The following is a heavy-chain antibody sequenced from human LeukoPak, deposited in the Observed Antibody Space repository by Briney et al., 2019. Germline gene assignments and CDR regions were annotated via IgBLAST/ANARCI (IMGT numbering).Heavy chain of an antibody. D-gene: IGHD3-22*01. CDR1: GFTFSIYW. CDR2: IKQDGSEK. CDR3: ARDRPYYYYDRTFDY. J-gene: IGHJ4*02. Sequence: PGGSLRLSCAASGFTFSIYWVTWVRQAPGKGLEWVANIKQDGSEKYYVDSVKGRFTISRDNAKNSLYLQMNSLSAEDTAVYYCARDRPYYYYDRTFDYWGQGTLVTVSS. V-gene: IGHV3-7*01.